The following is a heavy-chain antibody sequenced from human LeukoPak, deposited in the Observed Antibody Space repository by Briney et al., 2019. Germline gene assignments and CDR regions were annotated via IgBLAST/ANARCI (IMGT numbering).Heavy chain of an antibody. CDR2: ISSRGST. V-gene: IGHV4-4*07. D-gene: IGHD3-22*01. CDR1: GGSFNGYY. J-gene: IGHJ4*02. CDR3: ARTPIYYYDSSGYYN. Sequence: SETLSLTCAVSGGSFNGYYWSWIRQPAGKGLEWIGRISSRGSTNYNPSLKSRVTMSIDTSKNQFSLKLSSVTAADTAVYYCARTPIYYYDSSGYYNWGQGTLVTVSS.